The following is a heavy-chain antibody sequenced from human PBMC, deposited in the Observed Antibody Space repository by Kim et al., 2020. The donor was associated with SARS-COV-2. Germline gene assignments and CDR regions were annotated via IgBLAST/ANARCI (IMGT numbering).Heavy chain of an antibody. Sequence: YNPSLQSRVTLCVDTSKNQFSLRLTSVTAADKAIYSCATHEEALNWFDPWGRGILVTVSS. CDR3: ATHEEALNWFDP. V-gene: IGHV4-39*01. J-gene: IGHJ5*02.